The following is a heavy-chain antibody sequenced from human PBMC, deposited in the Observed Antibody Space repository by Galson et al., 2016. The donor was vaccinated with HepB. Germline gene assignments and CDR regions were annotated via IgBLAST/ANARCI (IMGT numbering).Heavy chain of an antibody. J-gene: IGHJ4*02. Sequence: SVKVSCKASGYSFTTYAMHWVRQAPGQRLEWMGWINAGNANTKYSQKFQGRVTISRDTSASTASLELSSLRSEDTAVYYCARSRLLEWILLPHFDYWGQGTLVTVSS. V-gene: IGHV1-3*01. CDR3: ARSRLLEWILLPHFDY. CDR1: GYSFTTYA. D-gene: IGHD3-3*01. CDR2: INAGNANT.